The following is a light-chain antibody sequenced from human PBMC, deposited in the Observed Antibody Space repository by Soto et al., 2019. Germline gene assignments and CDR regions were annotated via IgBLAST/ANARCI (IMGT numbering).Light chain of an antibody. CDR1: QTISKW. CDR2: DAS. Sequence: DIQMTQSPSTLSASVGDSVTITCRASQTISKWLVWYQQKPGKAPKVLIFDASILASGVPSRFSGSGYGTEFTLTISSLQPDDFATYYCQQYNGYSTWTFGQGTKVDIK. CDR3: QQYNGYSTWT. V-gene: IGKV1-5*01. J-gene: IGKJ1*01.